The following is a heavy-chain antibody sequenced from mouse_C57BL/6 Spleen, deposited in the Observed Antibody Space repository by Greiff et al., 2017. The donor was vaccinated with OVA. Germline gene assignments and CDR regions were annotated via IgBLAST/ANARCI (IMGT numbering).Heavy chain of an antibody. CDR3: AYGNYDWYFDV. CDR2: INPSSGYT. J-gene: IGHJ1*03. V-gene: IGHV1-4*01. D-gene: IGHD2-1*01. Sequence: QVQLQQSGAELARPGASVKMSCKASGYTFTSYTMHWVKQRPGQGLEWIGYINPSSGYTKYNQKFKDKATLTADKSSSTAYMQLSSLTSEDSAVYYCAYGNYDWYFDVWGTGTTVTVSS. CDR1: GYTFTSYT.